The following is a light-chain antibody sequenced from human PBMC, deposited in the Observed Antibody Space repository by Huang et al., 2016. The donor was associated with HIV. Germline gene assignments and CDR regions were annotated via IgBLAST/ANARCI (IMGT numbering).Light chain of an antibody. Sequence: DIVLTQSPGTLSLSPGERATLSCRASQSVNTNYVAWYPQKPGQAPRLLVYGASNRATGIPDRFTGRGSGTDFTLTITRLEPEDFAVYYCQQYGGSPPITFGQGTRLDIK. J-gene: IGKJ5*01. CDR2: GAS. V-gene: IGKV3-20*01. CDR3: QQYGGSPPIT. CDR1: QSVNTNY.